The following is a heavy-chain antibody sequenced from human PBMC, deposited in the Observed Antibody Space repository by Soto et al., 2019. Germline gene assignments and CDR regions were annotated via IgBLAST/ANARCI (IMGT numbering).Heavy chain of an antibody. CDR1: GLTFSSYW. CDR3: ARERRDGYNRFFDY. D-gene: IGHD5-18*01. CDR2: INSDGSST. Sequence: GPLGLACAASGLTFSSYWMHWVRQAAGKGLVWVSRINSDGSSTSYADSVKGRFTMSRDNAKNTLYLQMNSLRAEDTAVFYCARERRDGYNRFFDYWGQGTLVTVYS. V-gene: IGHV3-74*01. J-gene: IGHJ4*02.